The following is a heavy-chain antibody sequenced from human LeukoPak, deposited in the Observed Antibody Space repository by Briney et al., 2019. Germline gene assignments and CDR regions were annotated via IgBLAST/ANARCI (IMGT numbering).Heavy chain of an antibody. Sequence: PSETLSLTCAVYGGSFSGYYWSWIRQPPGKGLEWIGEINHSGSTNYNPSLKSRVTISVDTSKNQSSLKLSSVTAADTAVYYCARGPRTLGYCSGGSCYSSNRVYFDYWGQGTLVTVSS. D-gene: IGHD2-15*01. CDR3: ARGPRTLGYCSGGSCYSSNRVYFDY. CDR2: INHSGST. CDR1: GGSFSGYY. J-gene: IGHJ4*02. V-gene: IGHV4-34*01.